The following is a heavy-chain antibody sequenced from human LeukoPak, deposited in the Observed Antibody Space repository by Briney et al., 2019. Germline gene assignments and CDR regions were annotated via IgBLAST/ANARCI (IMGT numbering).Heavy chain of an antibody. CDR1: GYTFKHYD. CDR3: ARAPTSVPNYRLDS. J-gene: IGHJ4*02. Sequence: ASVKVSCKASGYTFKHYDIHWVRQAAGQRLEWVGWVNANSGNTGYAQKFQGRVTMTRNTSISTVYMEVNSLTSEDTAVYYCARAPTSVPNYRLDSWGQGTLVAVSS. CDR2: VNANSGNT. D-gene: IGHD4-17*01. V-gene: IGHV1-8*01.